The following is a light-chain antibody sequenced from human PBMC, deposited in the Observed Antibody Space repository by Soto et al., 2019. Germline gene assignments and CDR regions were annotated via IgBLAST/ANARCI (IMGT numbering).Light chain of an antibody. CDR3: QQYLSWT. V-gene: IGKV1-5*03. CDR2: KAS. Sequence: DIQMTQSPSTLSASVGDRVTITCRASQSITTWLAWYQQKPGKAPKLLIYKASSLESGVPSRFSGTGSRSGTEFTLTISSLQPDDFATYYCQQYLSWTFGQGTKVEVK. J-gene: IGKJ1*01. CDR1: QSITTW.